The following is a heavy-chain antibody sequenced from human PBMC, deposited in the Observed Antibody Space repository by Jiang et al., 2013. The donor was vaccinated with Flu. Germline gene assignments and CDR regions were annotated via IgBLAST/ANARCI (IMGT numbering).Heavy chain of an antibody. D-gene: IGHD1-26*01. CDR1: GFTFSSYS. Sequence: AASGFTFSSYSMNWVRQAPGKGLEWVSSISSSSSYIYYADSVKGRFTISRDNAKNSLYLQMNSLRAEGTAVYYCRIVGATDLRYYFDYWGQGTLVTVSS. J-gene: IGHJ4*02. CDR3: RIVGATDLRYYFDY. CDR2: ISSSSSYI. V-gene: IGHV3-21*01.